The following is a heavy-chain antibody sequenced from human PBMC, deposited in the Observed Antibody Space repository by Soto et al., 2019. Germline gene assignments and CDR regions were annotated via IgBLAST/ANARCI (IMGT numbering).Heavy chain of an antibody. D-gene: IGHD6-13*01. CDR3: ARGLFPLYSSLGGCWFDP. CDR1: GGSFSGYY. Sequence: QVQLQQWGAGLLKPSETLSLTCAVYGGSFSGYYWSWIRQPPGKGLEWIGEINHSGRTNYNPSLKSRVTISVDTSKNQFSLKLSSVTAADTDVYYCARGLFPLYSSLGGCWFDPWGQGTLVTVSS. CDR2: INHSGRT. J-gene: IGHJ5*02. V-gene: IGHV4-34*01.